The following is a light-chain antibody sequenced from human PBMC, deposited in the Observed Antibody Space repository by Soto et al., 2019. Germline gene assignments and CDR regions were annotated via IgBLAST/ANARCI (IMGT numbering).Light chain of an antibody. V-gene: IGKV1D-16*01. CDR1: QGISIW. CDR2: AAS. J-gene: IGKJ1*01. CDR3: QQYNSYST. Sequence: DIQMTQSPSSVSASVGDRVTITCRASQGISIWLAWYQQKPGKAPKLLIYAASSLESGVPSRFSGSGSGTEFTLTISSLQPDDFATYYCQQYNSYSTFGQGTKVDIK.